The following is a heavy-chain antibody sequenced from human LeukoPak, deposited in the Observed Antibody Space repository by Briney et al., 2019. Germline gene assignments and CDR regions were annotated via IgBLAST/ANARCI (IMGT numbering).Heavy chain of an antibody. CDR2: ISSSSSYT. D-gene: IGHD5-24*01. CDR3: ARDKDGYNYGAYYFDY. J-gene: IGHJ4*02. CDR1: GFTFSDYY. Sequence: GGSLRLSCAASGFTFSDYYMSWIRQAPGKGLEWVSYISSSSSYTNYADSVKGRFTISRDNAKNSLYLQMNSLRAEDTAVYYCARDKDGYNYGAYYFDYWGQGTLVTVSS. V-gene: IGHV3-11*06.